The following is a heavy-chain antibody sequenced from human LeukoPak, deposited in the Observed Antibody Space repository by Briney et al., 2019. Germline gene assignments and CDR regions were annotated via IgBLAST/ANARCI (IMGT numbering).Heavy chain of an antibody. CDR2: FSGSAGST. V-gene: IGHV3-23*01. CDR3: AKDSGDSSGWFSYFDY. Sequence: GGSLRLSCAASGFTFSNYAMSWVRQAPGKGLEWVSVFSGSAGSTLYADSVKGRFSISRDNSKNTLYLLMKSLRAEDTAVYYCAKDSGDSSGWFSYFDYWGQGTLVTVSS. D-gene: IGHD6-19*01. J-gene: IGHJ4*02. CDR1: GFTFSNYA.